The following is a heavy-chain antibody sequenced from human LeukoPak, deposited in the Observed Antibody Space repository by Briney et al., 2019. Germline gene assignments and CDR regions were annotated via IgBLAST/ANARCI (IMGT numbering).Heavy chain of an antibody. CDR3: AKDTSLRHYDYVWGSSPAFDY. V-gene: IGHV3-23*01. D-gene: IGHD3-16*01. CDR1: GFTFSTYA. J-gene: IGHJ4*02. CDR2: FSGSVDTT. Sequence: GGSLRLSCAASGFTFSTYAMNWVRQAPGKGLEWVSTFSGSVDTTYYADSVKGRFTISRDNSKNTLYLQMNSLRAEDTAVYYCAKDTSLRHYDYVWGSSPAFDYWGQGTLVTVSS.